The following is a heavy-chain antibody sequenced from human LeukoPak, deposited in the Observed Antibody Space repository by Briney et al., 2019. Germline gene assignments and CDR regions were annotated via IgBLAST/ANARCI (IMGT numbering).Heavy chain of an antibody. CDR3: TLTTFGVVYYFDY. Sequence: PGGSLRLSCATSGFTFSSYAMHWVRPAPGKGLKWVALISYDGINQYYADSVKGRFIISRDNSKNTLYLQLNSLRLEDTAVYYCTLTTFGVVYYFDYWGQGTLVTVSS. CDR1: GFTFSSYA. CDR2: ISYDGINQ. J-gene: IGHJ4*02. D-gene: IGHD1/OR15-1a*01. V-gene: IGHV3-30*04.